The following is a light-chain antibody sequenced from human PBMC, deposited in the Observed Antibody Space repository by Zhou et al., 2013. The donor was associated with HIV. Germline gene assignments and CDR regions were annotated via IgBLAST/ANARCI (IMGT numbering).Light chain of an antibody. V-gene: IGLV2-8*01. Sequence: QSALTQPPSASGSPGQSVTISCTGTSSDVGGYNYVSWYQQHPGKAPKLMIYEVSKRPSGVPDRFSGPKSGNTASLTVSGLQGEDEADYYCSSYAGSNNLVFGAGTKLTVL. CDR2: EVS. J-gene: IGLJ2*01. CDR3: SSYAGSNNLV. CDR1: SSDVGGYNY.